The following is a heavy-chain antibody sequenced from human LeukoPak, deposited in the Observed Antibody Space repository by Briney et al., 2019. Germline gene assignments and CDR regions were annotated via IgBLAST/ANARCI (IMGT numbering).Heavy chain of an antibody. J-gene: IGHJ4*02. D-gene: IGHD3-22*01. Sequence: GGSLRLSXAASGFTFSSYGMHWVRQAPGKGLEWVAVIWYDGSNKYYADSVKGRFTISRDNSKNTLYLQMNSLRAEDTAVYYCAKDRISYYDSSGYPVGDYWGQGTLVTVSS. V-gene: IGHV3-33*06. CDR1: GFTFSSYG. CDR2: IWYDGSNK. CDR3: AKDRISYYDSSGYPVGDY.